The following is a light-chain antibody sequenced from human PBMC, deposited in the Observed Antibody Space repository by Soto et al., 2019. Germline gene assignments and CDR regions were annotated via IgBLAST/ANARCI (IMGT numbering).Light chain of an antibody. J-gene: IGKJ4*01. CDR1: QSVTSN. CDR2: DAS. Sequence: ILMAQSPSTLSVSPGERATLSCRASQSVTSNLAWYQQKPGQAPRLLIYDASNRATGIPAGFSGSGSGTDFTRTISSLEAEECALSYYQHPSTWAGRFGGGTKVDIK. CDR3: QHPSTWAGR. V-gene: IGKV3-11*01.